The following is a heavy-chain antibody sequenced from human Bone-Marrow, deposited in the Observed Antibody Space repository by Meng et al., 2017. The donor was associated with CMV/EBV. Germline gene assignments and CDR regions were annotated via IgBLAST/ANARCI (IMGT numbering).Heavy chain of an antibody. V-gene: IGHV1-58*01. Sequence: KISCKASGFTFTSSAVQWVRQARGQRLEWIGWIVVGSGNTNYAQKFQERVTITRDMSTSTAYMELSSLRSEDTAVYYCAGIQLPHGDYYYYGMDVWGQGTTVTVSS. CDR1: GFTFTSSA. CDR2: IVVGSGNT. D-gene: IGHD5-18*01. CDR3: AGIQLPHGDYYYYGMDV. J-gene: IGHJ6*02.